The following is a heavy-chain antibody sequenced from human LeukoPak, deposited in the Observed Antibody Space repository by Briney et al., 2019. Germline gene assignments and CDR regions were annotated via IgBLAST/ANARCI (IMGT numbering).Heavy chain of an antibody. V-gene: IGHV3-23*01. D-gene: IGHD6-19*01. Sequence: GGSLRLSCAASGFTFRSYAMSWVRQAPGKGLEWVSAISSGGGGTYYADSVKGRFTISRDNSKNTLYVQLNSLRAEDTAVYYCAKAYSSGWYYFDYWGQGTLVTVSS. CDR3: AKAYSSGWYYFDY. CDR1: GFTFRSYA. J-gene: IGHJ4*02. CDR2: ISSGGGGT.